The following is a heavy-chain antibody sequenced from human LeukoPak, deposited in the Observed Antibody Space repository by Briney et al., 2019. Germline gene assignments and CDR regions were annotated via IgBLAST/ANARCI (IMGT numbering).Heavy chain of an antibody. D-gene: IGHD3-9*01. CDR2: IYSGGST. V-gene: IGHV3-66*02. CDR1: GFTVSSNY. CDR3: ATYSEYYDILTGYLTLFDY. Sequence: PGGSLRLSCAASGFTVSSNYMSWVRQAPGKGLEWVSVIYSGGSTYYADSVKGRFTISRDNSKNTLYLQMNSLRAEDTAVYYCATYSEYYDILTGYLTLFDYWGQGTLVTVSS. J-gene: IGHJ4*02.